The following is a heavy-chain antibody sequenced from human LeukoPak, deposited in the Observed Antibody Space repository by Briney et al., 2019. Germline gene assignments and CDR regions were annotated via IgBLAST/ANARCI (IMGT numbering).Heavy chain of an antibody. CDR1: GDGVSSNSAA. CDR3: ARVEWGYSYGYLFDP. CDR2: TYYRSKWYN. D-gene: IGHD5-18*01. V-gene: IGHV6-1*01. Sequence: SQTLSLPSSISGDGVSSNSAAWNWIRQSPSRGLEWLGRTYYRSKWYNDYAVSVKSRITINPDTSKNQFSLQLNSVTPEDTAVYYCARVEWGYSYGYLFDPWGQGTLVTVSS. J-gene: IGHJ5*02.